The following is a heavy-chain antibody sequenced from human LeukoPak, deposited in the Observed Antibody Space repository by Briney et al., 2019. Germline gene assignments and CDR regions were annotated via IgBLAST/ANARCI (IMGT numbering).Heavy chain of an antibody. Sequence: ASVKVSCKASGYTFTGYDINWVRQATGQGLEWMGWMNPNSGNTGYAQKFQGRVTMTRNTSISTAYMELSSLRSEDTAVYYCATPEYSSGWYLPDYWGQGTLVTVSS. V-gene: IGHV1-8*01. J-gene: IGHJ4*02. CDR3: ATPEYSSGWYLPDY. CDR1: GYTFTGYD. CDR2: MNPNSGNT. D-gene: IGHD6-19*01.